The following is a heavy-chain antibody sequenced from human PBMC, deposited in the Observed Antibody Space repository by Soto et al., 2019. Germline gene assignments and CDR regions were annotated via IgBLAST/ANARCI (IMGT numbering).Heavy chain of an antibody. V-gene: IGHV3-33*01. CDR1: GFSFSSYG. J-gene: IGHJ4*02. CDR3: ARDPRYSSGWYYFDY. D-gene: IGHD6-19*01. CDR2: IWYDGSNK. Sequence: PGGSLRLSCAVSGFSFSSYGMHWVRQAPGKGLEWVAVIWYDGSNKYYVDSVKGRFTISRDNSKNTVYLQMNGLRAEDTAVYYCARDPRYSSGWYYFDYWGQGTLVTVSS.